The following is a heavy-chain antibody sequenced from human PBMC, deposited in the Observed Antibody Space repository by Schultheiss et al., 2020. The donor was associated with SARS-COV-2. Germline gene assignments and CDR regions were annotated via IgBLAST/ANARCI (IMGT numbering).Heavy chain of an antibody. V-gene: IGHV3-64D*09. Sequence: GGSLRLSCAASGFTFSSYGMHWVRQAPGKGLEYVSAISNADHTYYADSVRGRFTISRDNSKNTVYLQMSSLRAEDTAVYHCVRHADYFDSSGYLYWGQGTLVTVSS. J-gene: IGHJ4*02. CDR2: ISNADHT. CDR3: VRHADYFDSSGYLY. D-gene: IGHD3-22*01. CDR1: GFTFSSYG.